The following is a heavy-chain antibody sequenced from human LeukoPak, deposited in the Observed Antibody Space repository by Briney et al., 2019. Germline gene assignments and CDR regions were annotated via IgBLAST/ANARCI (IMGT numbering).Heavy chain of an antibody. Sequence: PGGSLRLSCAASGFTFSSYWMSWVRQAPGKGLEWVGRIKSKTDGGTTDYAAPVKGRFTISRDDSKNTLYLQMNSLKTEDTAVYYCTTDFRGDEYYYDSSGYYTEQDFDYWGQGTLVTVSS. J-gene: IGHJ4*02. CDR2: IKSKTDGGTT. CDR1: GFTFSSYW. CDR3: TTDFRGDEYYYDSSGYYTEQDFDY. V-gene: IGHV3-15*01. D-gene: IGHD3-22*01.